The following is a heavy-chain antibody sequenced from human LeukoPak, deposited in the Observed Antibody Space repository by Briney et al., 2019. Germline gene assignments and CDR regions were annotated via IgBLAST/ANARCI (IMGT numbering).Heavy chain of an antibody. D-gene: IGHD3-22*01. CDR2: IYYSGST. J-gene: IGHJ4*02. V-gene: IGHV4-59*08. CDR1: GGSISSYY. Sequence: PSETLSLTCTVSGGSISSYYWNWIRQPPGKGLEWIGFIYYSGSTHYNPSLKSRVTTSLDTSKNQFSLKLSSVTAADTAVYYCARQSSGWLFAFDYWGQGTLVTVSS. CDR3: ARQSSGWLFAFDY.